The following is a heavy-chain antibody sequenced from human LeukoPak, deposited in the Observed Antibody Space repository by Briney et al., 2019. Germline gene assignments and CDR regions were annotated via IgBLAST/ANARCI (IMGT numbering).Heavy chain of an antibody. CDR2: IWYDGSNK. CDR3: ARGGLEPVDY. Sequence: GRSLRLSCAASGFTFSSYGMHWVRQAPGKGLEWVAVIWYDGSNKYYADFVKGRFTISRDNAKNTLYLQMNSLGAEDTAVYYYARGGLEPVDYWGQGTLVTVSS. J-gene: IGHJ4*02. D-gene: IGHD1-1*01. V-gene: IGHV3-33*03. CDR1: GFTFSSYG.